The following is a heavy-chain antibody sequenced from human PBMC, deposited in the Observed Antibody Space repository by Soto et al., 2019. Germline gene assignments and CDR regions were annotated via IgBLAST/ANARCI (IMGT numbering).Heavy chain of an antibody. D-gene: IGHD1-20*01. CDR2: INPNSGDT. Sequence: ASVKVSCKASGYTFIGYFMHWVRQAPGQGLEWMGWINPNSGDTNYAQKFQGWATMTRDTSISTAYMELSRLRSDDTAVYYCARDYGNWSGYYFDYWGQGTLVTVSS. CDR3: ARDYGNWSGYYFDY. CDR1: GYTFIGYF. J-gene: IGHJ4*02. V-gene: IGHV1-2*04.